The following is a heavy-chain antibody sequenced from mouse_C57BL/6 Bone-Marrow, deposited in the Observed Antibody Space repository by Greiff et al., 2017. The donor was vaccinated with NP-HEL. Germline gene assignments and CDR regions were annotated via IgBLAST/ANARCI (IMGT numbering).Heavy chain of an antibody. CDR3: TIEGGSSTLFAY. CDR2: ISSGGDYI. J-gene: IGHJ3*01. CDR1: GFTFSSYA. D-gene: IGHD1-1*01. Sequence: EVKLVESGEGLVKPGGSLKLSCAASGFTFSSYAMSWVRQTPEKRLEWVAYISSGGDYIYSADTVKGRFTISRAHARNTLYLQMSSLKSEDTAMYYCTIEGGSSTLFAYWGQGTLVTVSA. V-gene: IGHV5-9-1*02.